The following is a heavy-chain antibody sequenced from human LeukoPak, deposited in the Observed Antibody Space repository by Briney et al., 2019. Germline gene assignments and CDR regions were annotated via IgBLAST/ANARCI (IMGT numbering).Heavy chain of an antibody. CDR3: AREESDYGDYVH. CDR2: IIPIFGTA. CDR1: GGTFSSYA. J-gene: IGHJ4*02. Sequence: ASVKVSCKAPGGTFSSYAISWVRQAPGQGLEWMGGIIPIFGTANYAQKFQGRVTITADESTSTAYMELSSLRSEDTAVYYCAREESDYGDYVHWGQGTLVTVSS. V-gene: IGHV1-69*01. D-gene: IGHD4-17*01.